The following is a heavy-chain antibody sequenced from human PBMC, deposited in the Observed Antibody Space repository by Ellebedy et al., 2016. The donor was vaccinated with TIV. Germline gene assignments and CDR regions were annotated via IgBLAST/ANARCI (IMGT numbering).Heavy chain of an antibody. CDR3: AMPPYCSGGSCFVFDY. V-gene: IGHV5-51*01. D-gene: IGHD2-15*01. J-gene: IGHJ4*02. Sequence: KVSCKGSGYSFTSYWIGWVRQMPGKGLEWMGIIYPGDSDTRYSPSFQGQVTISADKSISTAYLQWSSLKASDTAMYYCAMPPYCSGGSCFVFDYWGQGTLVTVSS. CDR1: GYSFTSYW. CDR2: IYPGDSDT.